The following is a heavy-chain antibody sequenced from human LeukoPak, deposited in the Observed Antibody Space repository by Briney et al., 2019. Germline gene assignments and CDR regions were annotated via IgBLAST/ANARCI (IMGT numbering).Heavy chain of an antibody. CDR1: GYTFTSYD. CDR2: MNPNSGNT. V-gene: IGHV1-8*01. J-gene: IGHJ5*02. Sequence: ASVKVSCKASGYTFTSYDINWVRQATGQGLEWMGWMNPNSGNTGYAQKFQGRVTMTEDTSTDTAYMELSSLRSEDTAVYYCATEQWLENWFDPWGQGTLVTVSS. CDR3: ATEQWLENWFDP. D-gene: IGHD6-19*01.